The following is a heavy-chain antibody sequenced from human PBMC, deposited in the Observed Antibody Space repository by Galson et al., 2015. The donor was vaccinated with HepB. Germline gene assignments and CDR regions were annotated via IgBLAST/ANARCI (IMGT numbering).Heavy chain of an antibody. J-gene: IGHJ4*02. CDR1: GFTFSSYG. Sequence: SLRLSCAASGFTFSSYGMHWVRQAPGKGLEWVAVISYDGSNKYYADSVKGRFTISRDNSKNTLYLQMNSLRAEDTAVYYCAKDKGDYGVMDYWGQGTLVTVSS. V-gene: IGHV3-30*18. CDR3: AKDKGDYGVMDY. D-gene: IGHD4-17*01. CDR2: ISYDGSNK.